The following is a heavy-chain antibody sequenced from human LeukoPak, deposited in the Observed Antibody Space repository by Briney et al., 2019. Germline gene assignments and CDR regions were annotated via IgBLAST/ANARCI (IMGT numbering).Heavy chain of an antibody. D-gene: IGHD6-19*01. CDR3: AREGIAVAGGFDP. V-gene: IGHV4-39*07. CDR2: IYYSGST. CDR1: GGSISSSSYY. Sequence: PSETLSLTCTVSGGSISSSSYYWGWIRQPPGKGLEWIGSIYYSGSTYYNPSLKSRVTISVDTSKNQFSLKLSSVTAADTAVYCCAREGIAVAGGFDPWGQGTLVTVSS. J-gene: IGHJ5*02.